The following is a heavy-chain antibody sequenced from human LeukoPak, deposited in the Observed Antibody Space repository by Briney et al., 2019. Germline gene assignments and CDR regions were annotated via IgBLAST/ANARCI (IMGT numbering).Heavy chain of an antibody. CDR1: GFTFMNYA. D-gene: IGHD2-2*01. CDR2: ISGSGGST. CDR3: ANSYHDWYFDL. Sequence: GGSLRLSCATSGFTFMNYAMSWVRQAPGKGLEWVSGISGSGGSTYYADSLKGRFTISRDNSEDTLYVQMNSLRAEDTAVYYCANSYHDWYFDLWGRGTLVTVSS. V-gene: IGHV3-23*01. J-gene: IGHJ2*01.